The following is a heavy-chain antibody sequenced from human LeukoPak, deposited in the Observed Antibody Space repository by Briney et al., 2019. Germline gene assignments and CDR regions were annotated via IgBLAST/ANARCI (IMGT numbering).Heavy chain of an antibody. Sequence: GGSLRLSCAASGFTFDDYGMSWVRQAPGKGLEWVSGINWNGGSTVYADSVKGRFTISRDNAKNSLYLQMNSLRAEDTALYYCARASRRIAVGINWFDPWGQGTLVTVSS. CDR3: ARASRRIAVGINWFDP. D-gene: IGHD6-19*01. J-gene: IGHJ5*02. CDR1: GFTFDDYG. V-gene: IGHV3-20*04. CDR2: INWNGGST.